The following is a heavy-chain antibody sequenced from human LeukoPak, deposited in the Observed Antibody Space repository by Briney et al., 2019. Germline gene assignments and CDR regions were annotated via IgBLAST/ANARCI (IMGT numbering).Heavy chain of an antibody. D-gene: IGHD3-9*01. Sequence: GGSLRLSCAAPGFTFSSYIMNLVRQAPGKGLEWVSSISSSGTYVYYADSVKGRFTISRDNAKNSLSLQMNSLRADDADVYYGDNASSKQLAGYLPDGFDIWGQGTMVTVSS. CDR2: ISSSGTYV. J-gene: IGHJ3*02. CDR1: GFTFSSYI. CDR3: DNASSKQLAGYLPDGFDI. V-gene: IGHV3-21*01.